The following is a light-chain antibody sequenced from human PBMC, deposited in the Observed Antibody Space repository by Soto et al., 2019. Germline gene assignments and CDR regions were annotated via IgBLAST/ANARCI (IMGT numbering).Light chain of an antibody. Sequence: QSVLTQPASVSGSPGQSITISCTGTSSDVGSYNLVSWYQQHPGKAPKLMIYEGSKRPPGVSNRFSGSKSGNTASLTISGLQAEDEADYYCCSYAGSIWVFGGGTKVTVL. CDR3: CSYAGSIWV. CDR1: SSDVGSYNL. V-gene: IGLV2-23*01. J-gene: IGLJ3*02. CDR2: EGS.